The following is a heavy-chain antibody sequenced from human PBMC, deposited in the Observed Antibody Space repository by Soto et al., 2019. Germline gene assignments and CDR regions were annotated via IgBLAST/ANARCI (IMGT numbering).Heavy chain of an antibody. CDR3: ARDLTSGDY. V-gene: IGHV1-46*01. CDR1: GYIFTNYY. Sequence: QVQLVQSGAEVKNPGASVKLSCKASGYIFTNYYIHWVRQAPGQGLEWMAIINPSGGSTNYAQKFQGRVTLARDTFTNTVYMELSSLRSEDTAIYYCARDLTSGDYWGQGTLVTASS. CDR2: INPSGGST. J-gene: IGHJ4*02. D-gene: IGHD7-27*01.